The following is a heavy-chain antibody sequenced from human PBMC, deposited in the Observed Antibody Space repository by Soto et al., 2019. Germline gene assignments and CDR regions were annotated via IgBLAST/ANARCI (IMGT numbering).Heavy chain of an antibody. D-gene: IGHD3-3*01. CDR1: GDSLNDYN. CDR3: ARTFWSGSRLDYYYMDV. CDR2: ISNSGGT. Sequence: SETLSLTCTVSGDSLNDYNWSWIRQPPGKGLEWIGYISNSGGTRYNPSLKSRVTISVDTSKNQFSLKVGSVTAADTAVFYCARTFWSGSRLDYYYMDVWGKGTKVTVSS. V-gene: IGHV4-59*08. J-gene: IGHJ6*03.